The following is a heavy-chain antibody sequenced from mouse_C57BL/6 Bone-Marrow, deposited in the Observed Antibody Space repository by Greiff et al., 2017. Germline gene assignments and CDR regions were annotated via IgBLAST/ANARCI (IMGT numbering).Heavy chain of an antibody. D-gene: IGHD1-1*01. Sequence: EVKLVESGGGLVKPGGSLKLSCAASGFPFSSYAMSWVRQTPEKRLEWVATISDGGSYTYNPDHVKGRFTISRDTAKNNLYLPMSHLKSEDTALYCCARDPFYYYGRVGYWGQGTTRTVSS. J-gene: IGHJ2*01. CDR1: GFPFSSYA. CDR3: ARDPFYYYGRVGY. V-gene: IGHV5-4*01. CDR2: ISDGGSYT.